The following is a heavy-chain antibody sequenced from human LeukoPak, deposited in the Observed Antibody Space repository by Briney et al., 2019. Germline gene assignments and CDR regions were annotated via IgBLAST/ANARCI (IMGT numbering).Heavy chain of an antibody. D-gene: IGHD6-19*01. V-gene: IGHV3-11*01. CDR2: ISSSGDTI. CDR3: VLAGIDY. J-gene: IGHJ4*02. CDR1: GFIFGDYY. Sequence: GGSLRLSCAASGFIFGDYYMSWMRQAPGKGLDWVAYISSSGDTIYYADSVKGRFIVSRDNANNSLYLQMNSLQIADTAVYFCVLAGIDYWGQGTLVTVSS.